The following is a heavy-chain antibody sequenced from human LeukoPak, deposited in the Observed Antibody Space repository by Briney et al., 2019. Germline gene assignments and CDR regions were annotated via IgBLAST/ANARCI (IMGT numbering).Heavy chain of an antibody. CDR1: GFTFSSYG. J-gene: IGHJ4*02. CDR2: IWYDGSNK. V-gene: IGHV3-33*01. D-gene: IGHD1-14*01. Sequence: GRSLRLSCAASGFTFSSYGMHWVRQAPGKGLEWVAVIWYDGSNKYYADSVKGRFTISRDNSKNTLYLQMNSLRAEDTAVYYCARTSWTGSYYFDYWGQGTLVTASS. CDR3: ARTSWTGSYYFDY.